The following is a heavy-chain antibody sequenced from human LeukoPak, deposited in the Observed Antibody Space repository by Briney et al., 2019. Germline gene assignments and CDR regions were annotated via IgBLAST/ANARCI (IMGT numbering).Heavy chain of an antibody. J-gene: IGHJ4*02. D-gene: IGHD4-17*01. Sequence: GGSLRLSCSASGFTFSTYWMHWVRQAPGKGLVWVARIKGDGSSTIYADSVKGRFTISRDNSKNTLYLQTSSLRAEDTAVYYCARASTTVPNLLDHWGRGTLVTVSS. CDR3: ARASTTVPNLLDH. V-gene: IGHV3-74*01. CDR1: GFTFSTYW. CDR2: IKGDGSST.